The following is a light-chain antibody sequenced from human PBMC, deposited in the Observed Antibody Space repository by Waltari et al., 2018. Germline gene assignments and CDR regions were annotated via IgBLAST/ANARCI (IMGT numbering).Light chain of an antibody. CDR2: DVT. CDR3: SSYTTSSTRV. Sequence: SALTQPASVSGSPGQSITISCTGTSSDVGGSNFVSWYQQHPGKAPKLIIYDVTNRPSGVSTRFSGSKSGNTASLTISGLQTEDEADYYCSSYTTSSTRVFGGGTKLTVL. V-gene: IGLV2-14*03. CDR1: SSDVGGSNF. J-gene: IGLJ3*02.